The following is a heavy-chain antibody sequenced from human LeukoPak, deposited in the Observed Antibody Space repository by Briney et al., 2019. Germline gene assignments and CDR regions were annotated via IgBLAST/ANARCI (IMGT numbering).Heavy chain of an antibody. CDR1: GYTFTSYY. J-gene: IGHJ4*02. CDR3: ARIFRSGSCLDY. V-gene: IGHV1-2*02. D-gene: IGHD3-3*01. Sequence: ASVKASCKASGYTFTSYYMHWVRQAPGQGLEWMGWINPNSGGTNYAQKFQGRVTMTRDTSISTAYMELSRLRSDDTAVYYCARIFRSGSCLDYWGQGTLVTVSS. CDR2: INPNSGGT.